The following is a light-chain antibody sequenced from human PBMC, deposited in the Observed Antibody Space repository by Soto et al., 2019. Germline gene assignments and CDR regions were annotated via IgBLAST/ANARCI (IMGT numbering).Light chain of an antibody. CDR3: QQYGRSPYT. J-gene: IGKJ2*01. CDR1: QSVSSN. CDR2: DAS. Sequence: EILMTQSPSTLAVSPGERATLSCRASQSVSSNLAWYQQKPGQAPRLLIYDASSRATGISDRFSGSGSGTDFTLTISRLEHEDFAVYYCQQYGRSPYTFGQGTKV. V-gene: IGKV3-20*01.